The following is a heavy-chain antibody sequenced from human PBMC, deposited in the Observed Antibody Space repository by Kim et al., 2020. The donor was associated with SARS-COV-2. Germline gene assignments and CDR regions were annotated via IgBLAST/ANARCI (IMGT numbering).Heavy chain of an antibody. CDR3: ARGLRLRDY. CDR2: NT. V-gene: IGHV1-8*01. Sequence: NTGYAQKFQGRVTMTRNTSISTAYMELSSLRSEDTAVYYCARGLRLRDYWGQGTLVTVSS. D-gene: IGHD3-10*01. J-gene: IGHJ4*02.